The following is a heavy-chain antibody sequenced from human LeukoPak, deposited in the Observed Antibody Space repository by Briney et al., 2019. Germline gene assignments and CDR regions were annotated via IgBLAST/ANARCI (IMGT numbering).Heavy chain of an antibody. CDR1: GFTFSSYA. CDR2: ISGSGGST. J-gene: IGHJ4*02. CDR3: AKDTDGGLAPDY. Sequence: GGSLRLSCAASGFTFSSYAMSWVRQAPGKGLEWVSVISGSGGSTYYADSVKGRFTISRDNSKNTLYLQMNILRAEDTAVYYCAKDTDGGLAPDYWGQGTLVTVSS. V-gene: IGHV3-23*01. D-gene: IGHD2-15*01.